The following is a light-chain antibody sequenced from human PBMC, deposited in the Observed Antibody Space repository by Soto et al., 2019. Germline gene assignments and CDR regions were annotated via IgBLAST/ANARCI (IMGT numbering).Light chain of an antibody. V-gene: IGKV1-5*03. CDR1: QSISGW. CDR2: KAS. Sequence: DIQMTQSPSTLSASIGDRVTITCRASQSISGWLAWYQQKPGKAPKVLIYKASTLEGGVPSRFSGSGSGTEFTLTISSLQPDDFATYYCQHYDSYSWTFGQGTKVDI. CDR3: QHYDSYSWT. J-gene: IGKJ1*01.